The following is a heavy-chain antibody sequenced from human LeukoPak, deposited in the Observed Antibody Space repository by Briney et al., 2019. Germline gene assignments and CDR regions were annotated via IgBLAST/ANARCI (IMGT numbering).Heavy chain of an antibody. J-gene: IGHJ5*02. CDR3: ARPYYYDSRIDH. CDR2: INHSGST. V-gene: IGHV4-34*01. Sequence: PSETLSLTCAVYGGSFSGYYWSWIRQPPGKGLEWIGEINHSGSTNYNPSLKSRVTMSADTSKNQLSLKLSSVTAADTAVYYCARPYYYDSRIDHWGQGILVTVSS. D-gene: IGHD3-22*01. CDR1: GGSFSGYY.